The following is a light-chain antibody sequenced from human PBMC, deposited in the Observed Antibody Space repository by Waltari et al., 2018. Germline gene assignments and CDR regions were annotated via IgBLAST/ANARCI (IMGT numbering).Light chain of an antibody. CDR1: ESVRRA. J-gene: IGKJ1*01. CDR2: DAS. Sequence: IVFPTSPRTLSLSPPDTAALSSRASESVRRALAWYQQRPGQAPRLLIYDASSRATGIPDRFSGSGSGTDFSLTISRLEPEDFALYYCQHYRSLPVTFGQGTKVEIK. V-gene: IGKV3-20*01. CDR3: QHYRSLPVT.